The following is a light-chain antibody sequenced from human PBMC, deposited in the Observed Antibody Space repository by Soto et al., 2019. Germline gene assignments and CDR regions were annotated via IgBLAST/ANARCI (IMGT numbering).Light chain of an antibody. CDR3: QQYDTLPLT. CDR2: DTS. J-gene: IGKJ4*01. V-gene: IGKV1-33*01. CDR1: QDISNY. Sequence: DNEMTQSPSSLSASVGDRVTITCQASQDISNYLNWYQQKPGKAPKLLIYDTSNLEAGVPSRFSGSGSGTDFTFTISSLQPEDIATYYCQQYDTLPLTFGGGTKVDIK.